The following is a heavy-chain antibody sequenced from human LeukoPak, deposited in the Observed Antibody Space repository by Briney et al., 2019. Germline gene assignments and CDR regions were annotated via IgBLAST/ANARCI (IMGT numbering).Heavy chain of an antibody. J-gene: IGHJ6*02. Sequence: SETLSLTCTVYDGSISNYYCSWIRQSPGKGLEWIGYIYYTGTTNYNPSLKSRVTISIDTSKNQFSLRLSSVTAADTAVYYCATSPGGGYELTLYYYGMDVWGQGTTVTVSS. CDR2: IYYTGTT. CDR3: ATSPGGGYELTLYYYGMDV. D-gene: IGHD5-12*01. CDR1: DGSISNYY. V-gene: IGHV4-59*01.